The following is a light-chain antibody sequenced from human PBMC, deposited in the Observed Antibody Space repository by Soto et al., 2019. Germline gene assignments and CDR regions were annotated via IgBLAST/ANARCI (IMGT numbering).Light chain of an antibody. CDR2: AAS. CDR3: QQGYSTPLT. CDR1: QAISRS. V-gene: IGKV1-12*01. J-gene: IGKJ1*01. Sequence: DIQMTQSPSSVSASVGDRVTITCRASQAISRSLAWYQQKPGEAPKLLIYAASILHSGVPSRFSGSGSGTDFTLTITRLQPEDFTTYYCQQGYSTPLTFGQGTKVEIK.